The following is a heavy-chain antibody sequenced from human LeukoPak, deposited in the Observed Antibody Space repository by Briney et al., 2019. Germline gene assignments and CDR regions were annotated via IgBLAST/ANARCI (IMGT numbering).Heavy chain of an antibody. D-gene: IGHD3-10*01. CDR1: GGSISSGGYS. CDR3: ARERDLGSLDY. J-gene: IGHJ4*02. CDR2: IYHTGTT. Sequence: LQALSLTCAVSGGSISSGGYSWSWIRQPPGKGPEWIGYIYHTGTTYYNPSLKSRVTISIDKSKNQFSLKLTSVTAADTAVYYCARERDLGSLDYWGQGTLVTVSS. V-gene: IGHV4-30-2*01.